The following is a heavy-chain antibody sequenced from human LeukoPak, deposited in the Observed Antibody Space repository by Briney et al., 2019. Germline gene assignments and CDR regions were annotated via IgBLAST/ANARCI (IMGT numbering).Heavy chain of an antibody. J-gene: IGHJ6*02. Sequence: SETLSLTCTVSGYSISSGYYWGWIRQPAGKGLEWIGRIYTSGSTNYNPSLKSRVTMSVDTSKNQFSLKLSSVTAADTAVYYCARVGGSYTTYYYYGMDVWGQGTTVTVSS. CDR2: IYTSGST. CDR3: ARVGGSYTTYYYYGMDV. D-gene: IGHD1-26*01. CDR1: GYSISSGYY. V-gene: IGHV4-4*07.